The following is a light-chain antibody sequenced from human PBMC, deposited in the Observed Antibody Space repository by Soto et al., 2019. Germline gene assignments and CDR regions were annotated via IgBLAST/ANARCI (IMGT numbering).Light chain of an antibody. CDR3: QQANIFPLT. J-gene: IGKJ4*02. CDR1: QGISSW. Sequence: DIQMTQSPSSVSASVGDRVTITCRASQGISSWLAWYQQKPGKAPKLLIYAASSLQSGVPSRYSGSVSVTDCTLTISSVQTEDFDTYYCQQANIFPLTFGGGTKVEIK. CDR2: AAS. V-gene: IGKV1-12*01.